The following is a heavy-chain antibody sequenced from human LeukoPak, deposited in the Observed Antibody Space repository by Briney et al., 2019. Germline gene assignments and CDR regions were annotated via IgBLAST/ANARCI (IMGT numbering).Heavy chain of an antibody. D-gene: IGHD3-22*01. Sequence: SETLSLTCAVSGGSISGDNWWSWVRPAPGKGLEWIGEVDHSGRTNYNPSLKSRVTISEDKSKNQFSLIMSSVTAADTAVYYCAKGDRGGWLDFDSWGQGTLATVSS. CDR1: GGSISGDNW. V-gene: IGHV4-4*02. J-gene: IGHJ4*02. CDR2: VDHSGRT. CDR3: AKGDRGGWLDFDS.